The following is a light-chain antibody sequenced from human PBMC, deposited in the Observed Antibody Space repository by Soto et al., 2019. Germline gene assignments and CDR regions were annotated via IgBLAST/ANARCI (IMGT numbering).Light chain of an antibody. J-gene: IGKJ1*01. CDR1: QSVSNNY. Sequence: DIVLTQSPGTLSLSPGERATLSCRASQSVSNNYLAWYQQKPGQSPRLLIDDVSRRATGIPDRFSGSGSGTDFTLTINRLEPEDFAVYYCQQCATSPLTFGQGTKVDI. V-gene: IGKV3-20*01. CDR3: QQCATSPLT. CDR2: DVS.